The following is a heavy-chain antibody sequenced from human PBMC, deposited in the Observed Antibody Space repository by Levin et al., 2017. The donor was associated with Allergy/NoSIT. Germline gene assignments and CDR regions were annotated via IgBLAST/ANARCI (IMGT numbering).Heavy chain of an antibody. CDR1: GYTFSNYG. Sequence: ASVKVSCKASGYTFSNYGITWVRQAPGQGLEWMGWISDNNENTNYAQQFHGRVRMTIDTSTNTVYMHLWSLTPDDTAVYYCARCPPHDYFWTGFDYWGQGTLVSVSS. CDR3: ARCPPHDYFWTGFDY. D-gene: IGHD3/OR15-3a*01. J-gene: IGHJ4*02. CDR2: ISDNNENT. V-gene: IGHV1-18*01.